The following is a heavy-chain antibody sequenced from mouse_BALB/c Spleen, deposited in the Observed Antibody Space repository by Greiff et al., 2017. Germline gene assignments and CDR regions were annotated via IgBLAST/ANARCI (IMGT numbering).Heavy chain of an antibody. CDR2: IYPGSGST. CDR3: ARLGLLSD. V-gene: IGHV1-77*01. CDR1: GYTFTDYV. D-gene: IGHD1-1*01. Sequence: QVQLQQSGPELVKPGASVKMSCKASGYTFTDYVISWVKQRTGQGLEWIGEIYPGSGSTYYNEKFKGKATLTADKSSNTAYMQLSSLTSEDSAVYFCARLGLLSDWGQGTTLTVSS. J-gene: IGHJ2*01.